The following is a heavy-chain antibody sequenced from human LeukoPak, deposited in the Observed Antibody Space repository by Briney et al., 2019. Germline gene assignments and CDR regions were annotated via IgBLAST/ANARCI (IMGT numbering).Heavy chain of an antibody. D-gene: IGHD6-6*01. CDR2: ISGSGGST. CDR3: ARDSVLHSSSPTDYYYYMDV. J-gene: IGHJ6*03. V-gene: IGHV3-23*01. CDR1: GFTFSSYA. Sequence: GGSLRLSCAASGFTFSSYAMSWVRQAPGKGLEWVSAISGSGGSTYYADSVKGRFTISRDNSKNTLYLQMNSLRAEDTAVYYCARDSVLHSSSPTDYYYYMDVWGKGTTVTVSS.